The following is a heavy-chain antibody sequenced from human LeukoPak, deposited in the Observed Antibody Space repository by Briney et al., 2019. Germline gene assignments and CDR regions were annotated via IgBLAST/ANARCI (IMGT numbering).Heavy chain of an antibody. CDR1: GFPFRTFG. CDR2: IRNDGSNK. V-gene: IGHV3-30*02. Sequence: GSLKPSWAASGFPFRTFGKAWVRQAPGQGLGWVAFIRNDGSNKYYAESVKGRFTISRDNSKNTLYLQMNSLRTEDTAVYYCARGGRTPFDYWGQGTLVTVSS. CDR3: ARGGRTPFDY. J-gene: IGHJ4*02. D-gene: IGHD3-16*01.